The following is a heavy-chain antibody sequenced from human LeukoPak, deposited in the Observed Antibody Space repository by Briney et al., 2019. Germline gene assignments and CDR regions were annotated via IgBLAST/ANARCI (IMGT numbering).Heavy chain of an antibody. CDR3: ARALSYYYDSSGYYQQEDFGY. D-gene: IGHD3-22*01. J-gene: IGHJ4*02. Sequence: ASVKVSCKASGYTFTSYGTSWVRQAPGQGLEWMGRISAYNGNTNYAQKLQGRVTMTTDTSTSTAYMELRSLRSDDTAVYYCARALSYYYDSSGYYQQEDFGYWGQGTLVTVSS. V-gene: IGHV1-18*01. CDR2: ISAYNGNT. CDR1: GYTFTSYG.